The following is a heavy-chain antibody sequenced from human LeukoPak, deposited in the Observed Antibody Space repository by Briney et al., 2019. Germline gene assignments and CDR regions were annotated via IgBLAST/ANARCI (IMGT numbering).Heavy chain of an antibody. CDR1: GGTFSSYA. J-gene: IGHJ4*02. CDR3: ARGGAAYSSSFGDY. CDR2: IIPIFGTA. Sequence: GASVEVSCKASGGTFSSYAISWVRQAPGQGLEWMGGIIPIFGTANYAQKFQGRVTITADESTSTAYMELSSLRSEDTAVYYCARGGAAYSSSFGDYWGQGTLVTVSS. V-gene: IGHV1-69*13. D-gene: IGHD6-13*01.